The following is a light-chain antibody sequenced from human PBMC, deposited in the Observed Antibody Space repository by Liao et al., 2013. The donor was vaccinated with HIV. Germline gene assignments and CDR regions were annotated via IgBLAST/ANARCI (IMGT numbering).Light chain of an antibody. CDR1: NIRSRG. V-gene: IGLV3-21*01. Sequence: YVLTQPPSVSVAPGQTAVMTCGGNNIRSRGVHWYQQRPGQAPVLVMYYDQNRPSGIPERFSGSNSGNTATLTIXGTQTMDEADYYCQAWDSSTPNYVFGTGTKVTVL. J-gene: IGLJ1*01. CDR3: QAWDSSTPNYV. CDR2: YDQ.